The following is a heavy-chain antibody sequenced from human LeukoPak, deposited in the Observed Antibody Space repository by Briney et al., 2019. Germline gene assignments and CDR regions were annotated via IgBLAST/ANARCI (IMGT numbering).Heavy chain of an antibody. J-gene: IGHJ4*02. D-gene: IGHD3-22*01. Sequence: TGESLRLSCAASGFTFSDYYMTWIRQAPGKGLEWISYISTSAGTIYYADSVKGRFTISRDNAKNSLYLQMNSLRAEDTAVYYCARDAIDSGGFDFDYWGQGTLVTVSS. V-gene: IGHV3-11*01. CDR3: ARDAIDSGGFDFDY. CDR2: ISTSAGTI. CDR1: GFTFSDYY.